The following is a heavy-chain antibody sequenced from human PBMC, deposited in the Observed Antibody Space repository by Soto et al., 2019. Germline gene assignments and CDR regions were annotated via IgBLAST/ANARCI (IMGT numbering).Heavy chain of an antibody. Sequence: EVQLVESGGGLVQPGGSLRLSCAASGFTFSSYEMNWVRQAPGKGLEWVSYISSSGSTIYYADSVKGRFTISRDNAKNSLYLQMNILRAEDTAVYYCAGPGTTTYYYGMDVWGQGTTVTVSS. CDR2: ISSSGSTI. CDR3: AGPGTTTYYYGMDV. J-gene: IGHJ6*02. V-gene: IGHV3-48*03. D-gene: IGHD1-1*01. CDR1: GFTFSSYE.